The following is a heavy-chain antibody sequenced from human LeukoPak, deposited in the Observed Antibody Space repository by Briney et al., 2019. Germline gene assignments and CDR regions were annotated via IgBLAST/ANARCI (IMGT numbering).Heavy chain of an antibody. D-gene: IGHD4-17*01. J-gene: IGHJ4*02. CDR1: GFTFSSYG. V-gene: IGHV3-33*06. CDR2: IWYDGSDK. Sequence: PGGSLILSCAASGFTFSSYGMHWVRQAPGKGLEWVAVIWYDGSDKYYADSVKGRFTISRDNSKNTLYLQMNSLRAEDTAVYYCAKDFGGKYGDQFDYWGQGTLVTVSS. CDR3: AKDFGGKYGDQFDY.